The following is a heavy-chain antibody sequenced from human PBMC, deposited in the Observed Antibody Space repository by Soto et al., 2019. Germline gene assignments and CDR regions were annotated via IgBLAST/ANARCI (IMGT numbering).Heavy chain of an antibody. J-gene: IGHJ4*02. CDR3: ARGVAVAGRGSYFDY. Sequence: SETLSLTCAVYGGSFSGYYWSWIRQPPGKGLEWIGEINHSGSTNYNPSLKSRVAISVDTSKNQSSLKLSSVTAADTAVYYCARGVAVAGRGSYFDYWGQGTLVTVSS. CDR1: GGSFSGYY. V-gene: IGHV4-34*01. D-gene: IGHD6-19*01. CDR2: INHSGST.